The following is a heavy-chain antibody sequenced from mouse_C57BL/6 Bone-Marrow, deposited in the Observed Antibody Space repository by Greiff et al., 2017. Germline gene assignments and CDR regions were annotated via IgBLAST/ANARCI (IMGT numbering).Heavy chain of an antibody. V-gene: IGHV5-12*01. Sequence: EVQLVESGGGLVQPGGSLKLSCAASGFTFSDYYMYWVRQTPEKRLEWVAYISNGGGSTYYPDTVKGRFTISRDNAKNTLYLQMSRLKSEDTAMYDCARGIDDYGSSYPYWYFDVWGTGTTVTVSS. CDR2: ISNGGGST. J-gene: IGHJ1*03. CDR3: ARGIDDYGSSYPYWYFDV. D-gene: IGHD1-1*01. CDR1: GFTFSDYY.